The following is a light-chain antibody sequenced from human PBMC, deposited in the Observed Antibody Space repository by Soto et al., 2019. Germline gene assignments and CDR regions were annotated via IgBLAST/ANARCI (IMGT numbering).Light chain of an antibody. CDR2: DDS. CDR3: QVWDSSSDHVI. J-gene: IGLJ2*01. CDR1: VIGSIS. Sequence: ELTPPPSVSVAPGQTASITCGGNVIGSISVHWYQQKPGQAPVLVVFDDSDRPSGIPERFSGSNSRNTATLTISRVEAGDEADYYCQVWDSSSDHVIFGGGTKLTVL. V-gene: IGLV3-21*02.